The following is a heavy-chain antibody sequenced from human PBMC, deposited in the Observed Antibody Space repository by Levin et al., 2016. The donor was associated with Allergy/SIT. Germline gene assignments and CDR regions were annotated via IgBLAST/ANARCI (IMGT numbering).Heavy chain of an antibody. CDR2: IKQDGSEK. Sequence: GGSLRLSCAASGFTFSSYWMSWVRQAPGKGLEWVANIKQDGSEKYYVDSVKGRFTISRDNAKNSLYLQMNSLRAEDTAVYYCARGVEIVVVTDYFDYWGQGTLVTVSS. J-gene: IGHJ4*02. D-gene: IGHD2-21*02. V-gene: IGHV3-7*01. CDR1: GFTFSSYW. CDR3: ARGVEIVVVTDYFDY.